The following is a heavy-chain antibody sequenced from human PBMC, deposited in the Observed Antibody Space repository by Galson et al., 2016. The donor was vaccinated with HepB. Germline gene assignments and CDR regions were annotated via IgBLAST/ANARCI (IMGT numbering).Heavy chain of an antibody. V-gene: IGHV3-53*01. J-gene: IGHJ2*01. D-gene: IGHD6-25*01. Sequence: SLRLSCAASGFTVKNNFMSWVRQAPGKGLEWVSIIYSGGTTYYADSVEGRFTISRENSKNMLYLQMNSLRAEDTAVYYCARGIGKRHYHWYFDIWGRGTLVTVSS. CDR2: IYSGGTT. CDR1: GFTVKNNF. CDR3: ARGIGKRHYHWYFDI.